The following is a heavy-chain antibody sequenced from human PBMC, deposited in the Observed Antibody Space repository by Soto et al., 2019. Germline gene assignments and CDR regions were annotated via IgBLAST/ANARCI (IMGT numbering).Heavy chain of an antibody. V-gene: IGHV1-18*01. Sequence: QVQLVQSGAEVKKPGASVKVSCKASGYTFTSYGFSWVRQAPGQGLEWMGWISAFNGDTNSAQKFQGRLTMTTDASTNTAYMELMSLRSDDTAVYYCAIDFRNSCVSSTTCIYFDHWGQGTLVTVSS. J-gene: IGHJ4*02. CDR2: ISAFNGDT. CDR1: GYTFTSYG. CDR3: AIDFRNSCVSSTTCIYFDH. D-gene: IGHD2-2*01.